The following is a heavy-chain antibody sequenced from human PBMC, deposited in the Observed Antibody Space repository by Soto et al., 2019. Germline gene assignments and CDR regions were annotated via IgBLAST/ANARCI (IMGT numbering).Heavy chain of an antibody. CDR3: AKDLLGYSSGRSPGSYYYGMDV. V-gene: IGHV3-30*02. D-gene: IGHD6-19*01. CDR2: IWYDGSNK. CDR1: GFTFSSYG. Sequence: PGGSLRLSCAASGFTFSSYGMHWVRQAPGKGLEWVAVIWYDGSNKYYVDSVKGRFTISRDNSKNTLYLQMNSLRAEDTAVYYCAKDLLGYSSGRSPGSYYYGMDVWGQGTTVTVSS. J-gene: IGHJ6*02.